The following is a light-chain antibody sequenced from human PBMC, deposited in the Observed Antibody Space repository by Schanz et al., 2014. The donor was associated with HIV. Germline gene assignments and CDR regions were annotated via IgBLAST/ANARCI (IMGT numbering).Light chain of an antibody. Sequence: EIVMTQSPGTLSVSPGERATLSCRASQTVSNNLAWYQQKPGQAPRLLIYGASTRVTGIPARFSGSGSGTDFTLTISSLQAEDVAVYYCQQFRTIPLTFGGGTKVEIK. CDR2: GAS. CDR1: QTVSNN. CDR3: QQFRTIPLT. J-gene: IGKJ4*01. V-gene: IGKV3-15*01.